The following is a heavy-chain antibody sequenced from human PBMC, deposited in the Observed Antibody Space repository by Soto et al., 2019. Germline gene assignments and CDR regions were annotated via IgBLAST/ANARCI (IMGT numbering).Heavy chain of an antibody. CDR2: ISGSGGST. Sequence: GGSLRLSCAASGFTFSSYAMSWVRQAPGKGLEWVSAISGSGGSTYYADSVKGRFTISRDNYKNTLYLQMNSLRAEDTAVYYCAKDYCGGDCYSSYHFDYWGQGTLVTVSS. CDR3: AKDYCGGDCYSSYHFDY. V-gene: IGHV3-23*01. D-gene: IGHD2-21*01. J-gene: IGHJ4*02. CDR1: GFTFSSYA.